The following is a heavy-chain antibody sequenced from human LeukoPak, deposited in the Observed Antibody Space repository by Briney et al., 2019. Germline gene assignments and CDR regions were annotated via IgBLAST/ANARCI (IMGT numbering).Heavy chain of an antibody. Sequence: GESLKISCKISGYSFTSYCIGWVRQMPGKGLEWMGIIYPGDSGPTYSPSFQGQVTISVDKSINTAYLQWSSLQASDTAMYYCGMSGDRVPLQDDVFDVWGQGTMVTVST. CDR2: IYPGDSGP. D-gene: IGHD1-26*01. CDR1: GYSFTSYC. CDR3: GMSGDRVPLQDDVFDV. J-gene: IGHJ3*01. V-gene: IGHV5-51*01.